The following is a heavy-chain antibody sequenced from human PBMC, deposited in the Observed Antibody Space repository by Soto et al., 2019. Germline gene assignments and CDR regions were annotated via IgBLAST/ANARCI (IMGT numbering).Heavy chain of an antibody. CDR1: GGPFSSYA. V-gene: IGHV1-69*06. D-gene: IGHD1-26*01. CDR2: IIPIFSTA. CDR3: AQGLGGSYARDY. J-gene: IGHJ4*02. Sequence: GVSVKVSCEAFGGPFSSYAIRWVRPAPGQGLEWMGGIIPIFSTANYAQKFQGRVTITADKSTSTAYMELSSLRSEDTAVYYRAQGLGGSYARDYWGQGTLVTGSS.